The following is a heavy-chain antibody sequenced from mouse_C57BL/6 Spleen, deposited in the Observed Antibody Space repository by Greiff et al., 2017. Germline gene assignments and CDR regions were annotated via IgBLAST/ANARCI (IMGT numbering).Heavy chain of an antibody. CDR2: IHPNSGST. J-gene: IGHJ1*03. CDR3: ARRGVYDGYYDWYFDV. D-gene: IGHD2-3*01. V-gene: IGHV1-64*01. Sequence: QVQLQQPGAELVKPGASVKLSCKASGYTFTSYWMHWVKQRPGQGLEWIGMIHPNSGSTNYNEKFKSKATLTVDKSSRTAYMQLSSLTSEDSAVYYCARRGVYDGYYDWYFDVWGTGTTVTVSS. CDR1: GYTFTSYW.